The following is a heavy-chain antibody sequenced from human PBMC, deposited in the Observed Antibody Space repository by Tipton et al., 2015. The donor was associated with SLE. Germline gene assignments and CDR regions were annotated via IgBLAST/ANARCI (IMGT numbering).Heavy chain of an antibody. J-gene: IGHJ4*02. CDR2: IYYSGST. CDR3: ARVGLLRYFDWTGTYYFDY. V-gene: IGHV4-39*07. Sequence: TLFLTCTVSGGSISSSSYYWGWIRQPPGKGLEWIGSIYYSGSTYYNPSLKSRVTISVDTSKNQFSLKLSSVTAADTAVYYCARVGLLRYFDWTGTYYFDYWGQGTLVTVSS. D-gene: IGHD3-9*01. CDR1: GGSISSSSYY.